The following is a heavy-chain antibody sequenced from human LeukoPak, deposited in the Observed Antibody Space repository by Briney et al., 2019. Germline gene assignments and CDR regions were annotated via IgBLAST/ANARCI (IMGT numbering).Heavy chain of an antibody. CDR1: GFTFSSYA. CDR3: ARDRALPAAGYYFDY. CDR2: ISGSGGST. Sequence: GGSLRLSCAASGFTFSSYAMSWVRQAPGKGLEWVSAISGSGGSTYYAASVKGRFTISRDDSKNMLFLQMNSLRAEDTALYYCARDRALPAAGYYFDYWGQGTLVTVSS. V-gene: IGHV3-23*01. J-gene: IGHJ4*02. D-gene: IGHD2-2*01.